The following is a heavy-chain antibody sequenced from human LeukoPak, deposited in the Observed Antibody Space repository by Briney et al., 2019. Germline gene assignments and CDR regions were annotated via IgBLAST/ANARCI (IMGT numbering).Heavy chain of an antibody. D-gene: IGHD3-3*01. J-gene: IGHJ5*02. V-gene: IGHV4-34*01. CDR3: ARGGFPYYDFWSGYLPTQFDP. Sequence: SETLSLTCAVYGGSLSGYYWSWIRQPPGKGLEWIGEINHSGSTNYNPSLKSRVTISVDTSKNQFSLKLSSVTAADTAVYYCARGGFPYYDFWSGYLPTQFDPWGQGTLVTVSS. CDR2: INHSGST. CDR1: GGSLSGYY.